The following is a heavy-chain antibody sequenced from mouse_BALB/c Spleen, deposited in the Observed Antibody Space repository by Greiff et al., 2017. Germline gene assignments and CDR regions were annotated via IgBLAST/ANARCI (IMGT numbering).Heavy chain of an antibody. CDR3: ARKCDCYGSDYAMDY. CDR2: INPGSGGT. CDR1: GYAFTNYL. Sequence: QVQLQQSGAELVRPGTSVKVSCKASGYAFTNYLIEWVKQRPGQGLEWIGVINPGSGGTNYNEKFKGKATLTADKSSSTAYMQLSSLTSDDSAVYFCARKCDCYGSDYAMDYWGQGTSVTVSS. V-gene: IGHV1-54*01. D-gene: IGHD1-1*01. J-gene: IGHJ4*01.